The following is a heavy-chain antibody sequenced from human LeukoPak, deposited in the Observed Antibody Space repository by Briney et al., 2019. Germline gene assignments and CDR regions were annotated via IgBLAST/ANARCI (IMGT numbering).Heavy chain of an antibody. Sequence: PGRSLRLSCAASGFTFSSYGMHWVRQAPGKGLEWVAVIWYDGSNKYYADSVKGRFTISRDNSKNTLYLQMNSLRAEDTAVYYCARDQGILRFLEWLFPDYWGQGTLVTVSS. CDR1: GFTFSSYG. D-gene: IGHD3-3*01. V-gene: IGHV3-33*01. CDR2: IWYDGSNK. CDR3: ARDQGILRFLEWLFPDY. J-gene: IGHJ4*02.